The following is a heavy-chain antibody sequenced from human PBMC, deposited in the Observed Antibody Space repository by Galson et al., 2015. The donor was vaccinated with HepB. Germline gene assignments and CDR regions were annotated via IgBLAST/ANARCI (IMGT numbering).Heavy chain of an antibody. CDR2: IYPGDSDT. CDR3: ASPGPLLSSPLDY. CDR1: GYIFTNYW. V-gene: IGHV5-51*01. J-gene: IGHJ4*02. Sequence: SGAEVKKPGESLKISCKGSGYIFTNYWIGWVRQMPGKGLEWMGIIYPGDSDTRYSPSFQGQVTISADKSISTAYLQWSSLKASDTAMYYCASPGPLLSSPLDYWGQGTLVTVSS. D-gene: IGHD6-13*01.